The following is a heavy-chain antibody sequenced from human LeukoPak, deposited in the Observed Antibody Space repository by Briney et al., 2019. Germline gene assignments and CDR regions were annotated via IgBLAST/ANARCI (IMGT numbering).Heavy chain of an antibody. CDR3: ARAYGSYNTIANRYYYYYMDV. Sequence: PSETLSLTCTVSGASINSYYWSWIRQPPGKGLEWIGFIHYSGSTKYNPSLKSRVTISVDTSKSQFSLKLSSVTAADTALYYCARAYGSYNTIANRYYYYYMDVWGKGTTVTVSS. V-gene: IGHV4-59*01. CDR1: GASINSYY. D-gene: IGHD1-14*01. CDR2: IHYSGST. J-gene: IGHJ6*03.